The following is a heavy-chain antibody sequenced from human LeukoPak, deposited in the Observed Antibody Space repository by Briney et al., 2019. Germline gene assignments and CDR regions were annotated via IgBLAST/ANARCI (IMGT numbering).Heavy chain of an antibody. Sequence: PSETLSLTCTVSGGSVSSAYYYWSWIRQPPGQGLEWIGYIYHSGSTNYNPSLKSRVTISVDTSKSQFSLKLSSVTAADTAVYYCARDYTGDYDSSGYLYYLDYWGLGTPVSVSS. CDR3: ARDYTGDYDSSGYLYYLDY. J-gene: IGHJ4*02. CDR2: IYHSGST. CDR1: GGSVSSAYYY. V-gene: IGHV4-61*01. D-gene: IGHD3-22*01.